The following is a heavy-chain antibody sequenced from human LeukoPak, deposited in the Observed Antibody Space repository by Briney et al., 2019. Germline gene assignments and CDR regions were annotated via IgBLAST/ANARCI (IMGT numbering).Heavy chain of an antibody. V-gene: IGHV3-23*01. CDR1: GFTFSNYA. J-gene: IGHJ4*02. D-gene: IGHD5-12*01. CDR3: ARPRLTINYYFDY. Sequence: GGSLRLSCAASGFTFSNYAMHWVRQAPGKGLEWVSAIGGSGGSTYYADSVKGRFTISRDNSKNTLYLQMNSLRAEDTAVYYCARPRLTINYYFDYWGQGTLVTVSS. CDR2: IGGSGGST.